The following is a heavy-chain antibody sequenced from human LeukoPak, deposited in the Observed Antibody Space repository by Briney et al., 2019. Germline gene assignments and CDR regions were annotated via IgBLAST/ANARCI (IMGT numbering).Heavy chain of an antibody. CDR1: GFTFSSYA. D-gene: IGHD3-10*01. J-gene: IGHJ4*02. CDR2: ISYDGSNK. CDR3: GSGTFGVIGF. Sequence: GGSLRLSCAAPGFTFSSYAMHWVRQAPGKGLEWVAVISYDGSNKYYADSVKGRFTISRDNSKNTLYLQMNSLRAEDTAVYYSGSGTFGVIGFWGQGTLVTVSS. V-gene: IGHV3-30*04.